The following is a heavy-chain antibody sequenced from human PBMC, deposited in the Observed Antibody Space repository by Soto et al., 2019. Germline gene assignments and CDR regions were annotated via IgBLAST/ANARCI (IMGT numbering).Heavy chain of an antibody. CDR1: GGTFSSYA. J-gene: IGHJ5*02. CDR3: AMGLWFGELSDHP. D-gene: IGHD3-10*01. CDR2: IIPIFGTA. Sequence: ASVKVSCKASGGTFSSYAISWVRQAPGQGLEWMGGIIPIFGTANYAQKFQGRVTITADESTSTAYMELSSLRSEDTAVYYCAMGLWFGELSDHPWGQGTLVTVSS. V-gene: IGHV1-69*13.